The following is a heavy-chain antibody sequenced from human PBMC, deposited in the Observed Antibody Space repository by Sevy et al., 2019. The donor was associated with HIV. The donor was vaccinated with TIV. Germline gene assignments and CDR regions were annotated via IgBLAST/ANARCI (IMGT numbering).Heavy chain of an antibody. Sequence: SETLSLTCTVSGGSITSLYWNWIRQPPGKGLEWIANIYYNGHINYNPSLKSRVTLSLDTSKNQFSLWPSCVTAADTAMYYCAGENAWGRGYSWGQGTLVTVSS. CDR3: AGENAWGRGYS. CDR1: GGSITSLY. J-gene: IGHJ4*02. CDR2: IYYNGHI. D-gene: IGHD3-10*01. V-gene: IGHV4-59*08.